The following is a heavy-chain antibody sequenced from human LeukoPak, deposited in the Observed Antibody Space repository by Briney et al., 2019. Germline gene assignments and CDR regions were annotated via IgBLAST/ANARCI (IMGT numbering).Heavy chain of an antibody. CDR1: GFTFSSYA. CDR2: ISGSGDST. Sequence: GGSLRLSCAASGFTFSSYALSWVRQAPGKGLEWVSSISGSGDSTYYADSVTGRFTISRDNSKNTLYLQMSSLRAEDTAVYYCAKCNLNNCREGFDIWGQGTMVTVSS. CDR3: AKCNLNNCREGFDI. D-gene: IGHD1-1*01. J-gene: IGHJ3*02. V-gene: IGHV3-23*01.